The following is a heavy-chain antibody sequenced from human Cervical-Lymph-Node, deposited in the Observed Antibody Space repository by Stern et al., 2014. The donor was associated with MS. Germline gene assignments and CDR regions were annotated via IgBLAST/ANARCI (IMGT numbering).Heavy chain of an antibody. CDR1: GFSLSTSGLG. CDR3: AHRTAGPFDY. V-gene: IGHV2-5*02. CDR2: IYWDDQK. J-gene: IGHJ4*02. Sequence: QVTFKESGPTLVKPTQTLTLTCTFSGFSLSTSGLGVGWIRQPPGKALEWLAYIYWDDQKRYSPSLKSRLTITKDTSKNQVVLTLTNVDPVDTATYYCAHRTAGPFDYWGQGTLVTVSS.